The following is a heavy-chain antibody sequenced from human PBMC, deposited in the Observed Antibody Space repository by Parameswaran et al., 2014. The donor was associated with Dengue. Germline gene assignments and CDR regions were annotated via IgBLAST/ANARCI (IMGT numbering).Heavy chain of an antibody. CDR2: INPYNGNK. V-gene: IGHV1-18*01. J-gene: IGHJ6*03. Sequence: SWVRQAPGQGLEWIGWINPYNGNKKLAQKLQGRVTMTTDTAASTAYLEVRSLRSDDTAVYYCARGLGYCSDTSCSHYFYYYMDVWGKGTTVTVSS. CDR3: ARGLGYCSDTSCSHYFYYYMDV. D-gene: IGHD2-2*01.